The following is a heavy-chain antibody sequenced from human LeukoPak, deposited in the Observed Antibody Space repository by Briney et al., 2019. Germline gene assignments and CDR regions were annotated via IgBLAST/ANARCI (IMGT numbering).Heavy chain of an antibody. CDR1: GGSISGYF. V-gene: IGHV4-4*07. CDR3: ARGTAKTRISGYYSFDH. Sequence: SETLSLTCTVSGGSISGYFWTWIRQPAGKELEWIGRVYTSGTTYYNPSLESRVTISLDTFNNQFSLRVTSVTAADTAIYYCARGTAKTRISGYYSFDHWGRGLLVTVSS. CDR2: VYTSGTT. J-gene: IGHJ4*02. D-gene: IGHD5-12*01.